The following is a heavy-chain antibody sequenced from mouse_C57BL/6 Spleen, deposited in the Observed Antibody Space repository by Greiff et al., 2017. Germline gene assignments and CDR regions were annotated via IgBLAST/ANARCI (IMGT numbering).Heavy chain of an antibody. V-gene: IGHV1-26*01. CDR1: GYTFTDYY. J-gene: IGHJ4*01. CDR3: ARPSSGPAMDY. D-gene: IGHD3-2*02. CDR2: INPNNGGT. Sequence: EVQLQQSGPELVKPGASVKISCKASGYTFTDYYMNWVKQSHGKSLEWIGDINPNNGGTSYNQKFKGKATLTVDKSSSTAYMELRSLTSEDSAVYYCARPSSGPAMDYWGQGTSVTVSS.